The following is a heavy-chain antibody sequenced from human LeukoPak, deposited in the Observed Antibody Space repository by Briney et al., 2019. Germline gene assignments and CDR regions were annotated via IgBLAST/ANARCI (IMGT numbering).Heavy chain of an antibody. J-gene: IGHJ4*02. CDR3: AKDYRFSDPKSGLASDH. Sequence: SVKVSCKASGGTFSSYAISWVRQAPGQGLEWMGGIIPIFGTASYAQKFQGRVTMTTDTSTSTAYMELRNLRSDDTAVYYCAKDYRFSDPKSGLASDHWGQGTLVTVSS. V-gene: IGHV1-69*05. D-gene: IGHD3-16*02. CDR1: GGTFSSYA. CDR2: IIPIFGTA.